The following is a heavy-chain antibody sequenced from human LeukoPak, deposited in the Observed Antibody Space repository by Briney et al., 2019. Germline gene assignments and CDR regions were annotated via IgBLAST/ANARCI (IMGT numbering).Heavy chain of an antibody. Sequence: SETLSLTCTVSGYSISSGYYWSWIRQPPGKGLEWIGYIYYSGSTNYNPPLKSRVTISVDTSKNQFSLKLSSVTAADTAVYYCARLYYYGSGSYYNFLAFDIWGQGTMVTVSS. CDR3: ARLYYYGSGSYYNFLAFDI. CDR1: GYSISSGYY. J-gene: IGHJ3*02. CDR2: IYYSGST. V-gene: IGHV4-61*01. D-gene: IGHD3-10*01.